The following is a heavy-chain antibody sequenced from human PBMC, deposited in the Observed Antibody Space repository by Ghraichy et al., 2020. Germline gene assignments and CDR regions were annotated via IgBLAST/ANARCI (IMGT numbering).Heavy chain of an antibody. J-gene: IGHJ4*02. CDR2: IYHSGST. V-gene: IGHV4-39*01. CDR1: GGSISSSSHY. Sequence: SETLSLTCTVSGGSISSSSHYWGWIRQPPGKGLEWIGSIYHSGSTYYNPSLKSRVTISVETSKNQFSLKLSSVAATDTAVHYCARQSSRGQIDYWGQGTLVTVSS. CDR3: ARQSSRGQIDY.